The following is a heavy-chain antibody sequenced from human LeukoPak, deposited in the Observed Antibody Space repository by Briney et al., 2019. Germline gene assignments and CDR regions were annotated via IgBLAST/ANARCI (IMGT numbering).Heavy chain of an antibody. V-gene: IGHV4-34*01. Sequence: PLETLSLTCAVYGGSFSGYYWSWIRQPPGKGLEWIGEINHSGSTNYNPSLKSRVTISVDTSKNQFSLKLSSVTAADTAVYYCARALLYYYDSSGDGGDYWGQGTLVTVSS. CDR1: GGSFSGYY. D-gene: IGHD3-22*01. J-gene: IGHJ4*02. CDR3: ARALLYYYDSSGDGGDY. CDR2: INHSGST.